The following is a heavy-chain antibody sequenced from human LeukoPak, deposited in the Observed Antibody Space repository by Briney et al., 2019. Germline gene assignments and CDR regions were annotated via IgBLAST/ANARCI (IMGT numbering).Heavy chain of an antibody. CDR2: IYYSGST. Sequence: SETLSLTCTVSGGSISSSSYYWGWIRQPPGKGLEWIGRIYYSGSTYYNPSLKSRVTISVDTSKNQFSLKLSSVTAADTALYYCARQEEEYSGSRLDYWGQGTLVTVSS. V-gene: IGHV4-39*01. D-gene: IGHD1-26*01. J-gene: IGHJ4*02. CDR1: GGSISSSSYY. CDR3: ARQEEEYSGSRLDY.